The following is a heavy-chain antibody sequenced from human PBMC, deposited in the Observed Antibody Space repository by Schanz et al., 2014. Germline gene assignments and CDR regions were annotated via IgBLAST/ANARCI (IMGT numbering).Heavy chain of an antibody. V-gene: IGHV3-23*01. CDR3: ARGGPAYHLEG. J-gene: IGHJ4*02. D-gene: IGHD2-2*01. Sequence: DVQLLESGGGLVQPGGSLRLSCAASGFTFTNYAMSWVRQAPGKGLEWVSLISDSGDTAYYADSVKGRFTISRDNFKGALYLQMSNLRAEDPGVVYCARGGPAYHLEGRGQGTLVTVSS. CDR1: GFTFTNYA. CDR2: ISDSGDTA.